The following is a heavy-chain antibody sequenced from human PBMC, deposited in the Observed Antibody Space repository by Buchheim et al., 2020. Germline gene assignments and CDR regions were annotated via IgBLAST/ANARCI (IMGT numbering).Heavy chain of an antibody. D-gene: IGHD3-10*01. V-gene: IGHV4-30-4*07. J-gene: IGHJ2*01. CDR1: GGSISSSGYS. CDR3: ARGPVVRGNWHFDL. Sequence: QVQLQESGPGLVTPSQTLSLTCAVSGGSISSSGYSWSWIRQPPGKGLEWIGYIYYSGSTYFNPSLKSRVTMSVDTSKNQFYLKLNSVTAADTAVYYCARGPVVRGNWHFDLWGRGTL. CDR2: IYYSGST.